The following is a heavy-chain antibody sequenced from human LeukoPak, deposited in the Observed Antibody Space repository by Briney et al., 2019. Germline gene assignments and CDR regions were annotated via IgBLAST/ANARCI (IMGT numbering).Heavy chain of an antibody. J-gene: IGHJ5*02. CDR1: GYTFTGYY. CDR2: INPNSGGT. Sequence: ASVKVSCKASGYTFTGYYMHCVRQAPGQGLEWMGWINPNSGGTNYAQKFQGRVTMTRDTSISTAYMELSRLRSDDTAVYYCARDPVPAAIRVRRTTWFDPWGQGTLVTVSS. V-gene: IGHV1-2*02. D-gene: IGHD2-2*02. CDR3: ARDPVPAAIRVRRTTWFDP.